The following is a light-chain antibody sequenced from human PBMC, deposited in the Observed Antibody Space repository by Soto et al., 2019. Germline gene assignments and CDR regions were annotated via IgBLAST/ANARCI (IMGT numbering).Light chain of an antibody. J-gene: IGKJ2*01. V-gene: IGKV3-20*01. CDR3: QQYGSSPYT. CDR1: QSVSSSY. CDR2: GAS. Sequence: EIVLTQSPGTLSLSPGERATLSCRASQSVSSSYLAWYQQKPGQAPRLLIYGASSRATGIPERFSGSGSGTYFTLTISRLDPEDFAAYYCQQYGSSPYTFGQGTKLEIK.